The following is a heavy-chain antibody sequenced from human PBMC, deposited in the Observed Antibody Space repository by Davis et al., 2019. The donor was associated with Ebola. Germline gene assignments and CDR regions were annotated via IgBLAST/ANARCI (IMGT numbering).Heavy chain of an antibody. Sequence: PGGSLRLSCAASGFTFSSYWMSWVRQAPGKGLEWVANIKQDGSEKYYVDSVKGRFTISRDNAKNSLYLQMNSLRAEDTAVYYCARGYEWELLIEDDAFDIWGQGTMVTVSS. CDR1: GFTFSSYW. CDR2: IKQDGSEK. J-gene: IGHJ3*02. D-gene: IGHD1-26*01. V-gene: IGHV3-7*01. CDR3: ARGYEWELLIEDDAFDI.